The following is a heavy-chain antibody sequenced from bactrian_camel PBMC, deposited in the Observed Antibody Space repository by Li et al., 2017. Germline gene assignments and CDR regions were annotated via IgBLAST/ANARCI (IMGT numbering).Heavy chain of an antibody. CDR3: ATDPLSPCYDVGRLGFRF. CDR2: IIHDGDLT. Sequence: VQLVESGGGLVQPGGSLRLSCAPSEFTFSSYSMSWIRQAPGKGLEWVSRIIHDGDLTSYADSVKGRFTISRDNAKNTLYLQMNSLKPEDTAMYYCATDPLSPCYDVGRLGFRFWGQGTQVTVS. V-gene: IGHV3S31*01. CDR1: EFTFSSYS. J-gene: IGHJ6*01. D-gene: IGHD3*01.